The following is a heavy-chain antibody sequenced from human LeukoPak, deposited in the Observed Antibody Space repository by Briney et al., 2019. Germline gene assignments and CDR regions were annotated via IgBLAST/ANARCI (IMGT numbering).Heavy chain of an antibody. D-gene: IGHD6-19*01. V-gene: IGHV4-59*01. CDR2: SSYTGST. J-gene: IGHJ1*01. CDR1: GGSISSNY. Sequence: PSETLSLTCTVSGGSISSNYWSWIRQPPGKGLEWITYSSYTGSTNYNPSLKSRVTISVDTSKNQFSLRLRSVTAADTAVYYCARAKTLYSSGWSKSEYFQHWGQGTLVTVSS. CDR3: ARAKTLYSSGWSKSEYFQH.